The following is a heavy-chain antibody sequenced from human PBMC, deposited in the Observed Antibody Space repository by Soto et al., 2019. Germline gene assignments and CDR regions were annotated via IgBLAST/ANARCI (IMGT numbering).Heavy chain of an antibody. V-gene: IGHV3-7*01. D-gene: IGHD5-12*01. Sequence: PGGSLRLSCAASGFTFSSYWMSWVRQAPGKGLEWVANIKQDGSEKYYVDSVKGRFTISRDNAKNSLYLQMNSLRAEDTAVYYCARGSDGYEPQYYYYMDVWGKGTTVTVSS. J-gene: IGHJ6*03. CDR2: IKQDGSEK. CDR1: GFTFSSYW. CDR3: ARGSDGYEPQYYYYMDV.